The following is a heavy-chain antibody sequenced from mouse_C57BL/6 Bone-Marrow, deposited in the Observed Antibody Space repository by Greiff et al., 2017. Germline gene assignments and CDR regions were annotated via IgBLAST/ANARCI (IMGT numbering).Heavy chain of an antibody. J-gene: IGHJ3*01. CDR3: ARVGYYWFAY. V-gene: IGHV1-81*01. D-gene: IGHD2-3*01. CDR1: GYTFTSYG. Sequence: QVQLQQSGAELARPGASVKLSCKASGYTFTSYGISWVKQRTGQGLEWIGEIYPRSGNTHYNEKFKGKATLTADKSSSTAYMELRSLTSEDSAVYFCARVGYYWFAYWGQGTLVTVSA. CDR2: IYPRSGNT.